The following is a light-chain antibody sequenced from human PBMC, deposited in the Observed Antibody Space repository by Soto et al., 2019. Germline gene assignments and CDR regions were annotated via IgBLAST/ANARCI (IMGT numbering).Light chain of an antibody. CDR3: QQRKHWPPLT. J-gene: IGKJ5*01. Sequence: EVVLTQSPATLSLSPRETATLSCRASHNVDIYLAWYQQKPGQAPRLLIYDASNRSTGIPARCSGSGSGTDFTLTISSLEPEDSAVYYCQQRKHWPPLTFGQGTRLE. CDR1: HNVDIY. CDR2: DAS. V-gene: IGKV3-11*01.